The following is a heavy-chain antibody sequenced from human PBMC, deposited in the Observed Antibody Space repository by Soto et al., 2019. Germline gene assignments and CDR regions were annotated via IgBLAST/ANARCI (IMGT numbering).Heavy chain of an antibody. CDR3: ARAGRRDAYAFDI. V-gene: IGHV1-2*04. CDR1: GYTFTGYY. D-gene: IGHD2-2*01. Sequence: ASVKVSCKASGYTFTGYYMHWVRQAPGQGLEWMGWINPNSGGTNYAQKFQGWVTMTRDTSISTAYMELSRLRSDDTAVYDCARAGRRDAYAFDIWGQGTMVTVSS. CDR2: INPNSGGT. J-gene: IGHJ3*02.